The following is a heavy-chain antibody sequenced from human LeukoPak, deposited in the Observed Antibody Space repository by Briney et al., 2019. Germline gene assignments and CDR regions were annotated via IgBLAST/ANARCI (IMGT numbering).Heavy chain of an antibody. J-gene: IGHJ4*02. CDR1: GGSISSSDYY. V-gene: IGHV4-39*01. D-gene: IGHD2/OR15-2a*01. CDR3: ASHRRYTTGSEEFDY. CDR2: IYYSGNT. Sequence: SETLSLTCTVSGGSISSSDYYGAWIRRPPGKGLEWIGSIYYSGNTYYHPSLKSRVTISVDTSKNQFSLKLSSVTAADTAVYYCASHRRYTTGSEEFDYWGQGALVTVSS.